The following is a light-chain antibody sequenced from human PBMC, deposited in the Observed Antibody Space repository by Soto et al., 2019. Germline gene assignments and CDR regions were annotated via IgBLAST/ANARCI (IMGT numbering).Light chain of an antibody. CDR1: QSVSSSY. V-gene: IGKV3-20*01. J-gene: IGKJ1*01. Sequence: EIVLTQSPGTLSLSPGEIATLSCRASQSVSSSYLAWYQQKPGQAPRLHIYGASSRASGIPARFTGSVSGTDFTLTISRLEHEDFAVYYCQQYGSSSETFGQGPKVDIK. CDR3: QQYGSSSET. CDR2: GAS.